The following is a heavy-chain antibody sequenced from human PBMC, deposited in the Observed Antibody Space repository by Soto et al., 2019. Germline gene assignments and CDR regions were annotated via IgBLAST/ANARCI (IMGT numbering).Heavy chain of an antibody. V-gene: IGHV1-69*02. CDR2: IIPILGIA. D-gene: IGHD3-9*01. J-gene: IGHJ4*02. CDR3: VYDILTGYYFDY. Sequence: ASVKVSCKASGGTFSSYTISWVRQAPGQGLEWMGRIIPILGIANYAQKLQGRVTITADKSTSTAYMELSSLRSEDTAVYYCVYDILTGYYFDYWGQGTLVTVSS. CDR1: GGTFSSYT.